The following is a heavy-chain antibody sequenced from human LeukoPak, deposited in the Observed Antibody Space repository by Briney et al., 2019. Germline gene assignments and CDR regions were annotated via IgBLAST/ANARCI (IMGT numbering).Heavy chain of an antibody. CDR3: ARAPRAVLAD. CDR2: INPSGGST. V-gene: IGHV1-46*01. Sequence: ASVKVSCKASGYTFTSYYMHWVRQAPGQGLEWMGIINPSGGSTSYAQKSQGRVTMTRDRSTSTVYMELSSLRSEDTAVYYCARAPRAVLADWGQGTLVTVSS. CDR1: GYTFTSYY. J-gene: IGHJ4*02. D-gene: IGHD6-19*01.